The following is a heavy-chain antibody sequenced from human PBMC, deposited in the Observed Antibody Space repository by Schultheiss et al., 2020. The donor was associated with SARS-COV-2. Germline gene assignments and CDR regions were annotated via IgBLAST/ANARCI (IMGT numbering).Heavy chain of an antibody. J-gene: IGHJ6*02. CDR3: ARSGLAAAGNNYYYGMDV. CDR2: ISSSSSYI. V-gene: IGHV3-21*04. CDR1: GFTFSSYW. Sequence: GGSLRLSCAASGFTFSSYWMHWVRQAPGKGLEWVSSISSSSSYIYYAGSVKGRFTISRDNSKNTLYLQMNSLRAEDTAVYYCARSGLAAAGNNYYYGMDVWGQGTTVTVSS. D-gene: IGHD6-13*01.